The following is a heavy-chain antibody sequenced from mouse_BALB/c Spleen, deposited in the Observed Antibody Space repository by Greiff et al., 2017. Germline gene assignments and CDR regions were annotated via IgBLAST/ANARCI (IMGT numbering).Heavy chain of an antibody. CDR2: IHYSGST. CDR1: GYSITSGYS. V-gene: IGHV3-1*02. CDR3: ASGREGYAMDD. J-gene: IGHJ4*01. Sequence: EVKLMESGPDLVKPSQSLSLTCTVTGYSITSGYSWHWIRQFPGNKLEWMGYIHYSGSTNYNPSLKSRISITRDTSKNQFFLQLNSVTTEDTATYYYASGREGYAMDDWGQGTSVTVSS.